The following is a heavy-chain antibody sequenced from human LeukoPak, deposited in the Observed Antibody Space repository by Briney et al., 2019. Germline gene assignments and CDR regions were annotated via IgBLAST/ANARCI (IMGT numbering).Heavy chain of an antibody. J-gene: IGHJ4*02. D-gene: IGHD1-26*01. CDR1: GVTFSSLS. Sequence: SGGSLRLSCETSGVTFSSLSLNWVRQPPGKGLEWLSYISASSRTKYYADSVKGRFIVSRDNAKNSLFLQMDSLRAEDTALYYCAAQSSGSSTSAPDFWGQGTLVTVSS. CDR3: AAQSSGSSTSAPDF. V-gene: IGHV3-48*04. CDR2: ISASSRTK.